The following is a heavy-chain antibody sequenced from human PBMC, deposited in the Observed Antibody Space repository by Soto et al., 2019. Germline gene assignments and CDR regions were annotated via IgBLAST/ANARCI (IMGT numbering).Heavy chain of an antibody. J-gene: IGHJ6*02. D-gene: IGHD3-10*01. Sequence: QVELVESGGGVVQPGRSLRLSCAASGFNFGSHGMHWVRQAPGKGLEWVALISYDGSLQYYSDSVNGRFSISRDNSKSTLLLQMSSLRPEDAAVYYCAKDFKVSGGYYGSLNYYYGMDVWGQGTAVTVSS. V-gene: IGHV3-30*18. CDR3: AKDFKVSGGYYGSLNYYYGMDV. CDR1: GFNFGSHG. CDR2: ISYDGSLQ.